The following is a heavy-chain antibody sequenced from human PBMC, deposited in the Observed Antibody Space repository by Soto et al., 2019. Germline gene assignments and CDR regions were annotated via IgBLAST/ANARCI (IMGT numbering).Heavy chain of an antibody. D-gene: IGHD3-22*01. Sequence: PGGSLRLSCEASGFTFSNYGTHWVRQAPGKGLEYVSSISTNGGSTHYADSVKGRFTISRDNSKNTQYLQMSSLRADDTAVYYCVKGEYYYDSSGYYPFDYWGQGTLVTVSS. CDR2: ISTNGGST. J-gene: IGHJ4*02. CDR1: GFTFSNYG. V-gene: IGHV3-64D*06. CDR3: VKGEYYYDSSGYYPFDY.